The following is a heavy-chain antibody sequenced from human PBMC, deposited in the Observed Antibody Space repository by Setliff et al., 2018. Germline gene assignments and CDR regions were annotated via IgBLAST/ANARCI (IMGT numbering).Heavy chain of an antibody. D-gene: IGHD3-3*02. CDR3: ARDGLGAFSLRSMDV. V-gene: IGHV4-34*01. CDR1: GGSFSTYY. CDR2: INHSGST. J-gene: IGHJ6*04. Sequence: PSETLSLTCAVYGGSFSTYYWNWIRQPPGKGLEWIGEINHSGSTNYNPSLKSRVTISLDTSKNQFSLQLSSVTAADTAVYYCARDGLGAFSLRSMDVWGKGTTVTVSS.